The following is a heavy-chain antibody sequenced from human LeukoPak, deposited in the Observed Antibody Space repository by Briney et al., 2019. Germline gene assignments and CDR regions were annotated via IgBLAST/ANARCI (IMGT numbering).Heavy chain of an antibody. Sequence: ASVKVSCKASGYTFTGYYMHWVRQAPEQGLEWMGWINPNSGGTNYAQKFQGRVTMTRDTSISTAYMELSRLRSDDTAVYYCARDLITIFGVVRNWFDPWGQGTLVTVSS. CDR1: GYTFTGYY. CDR3: ARDLITIFGVVRNWFDP. J-gene: IGHJ5*02. V-gene: IGHV1-2*02. CDR2: INPNSGGT. D-gene: IGHD3-3*01.